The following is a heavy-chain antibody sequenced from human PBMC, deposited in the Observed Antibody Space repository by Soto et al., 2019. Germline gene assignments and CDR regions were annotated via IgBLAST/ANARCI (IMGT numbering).Heavy chain of an antibody. V-gene: IGHV4-30-4*01. CDR3: PRDRRVTNRSSPGDSYHYGLDV. Sequence: QVQLQESGPGLLKPSQTLSLTCIVSGVSITGGDYYWSWIRQAPGKGLEWIGNSFYSGATSYNPSLESRVTISLDRSKNQLSLKLDSVTAAVTAVYYCPRDRRVTNRSSPGDSYHYGLDVWGQGTTVTVSS. J-gene: IGHJ6*02. CDR2: SFYSGAT. D-gene: IGHD6-6*01. CDR1: GVSITGGDYY.